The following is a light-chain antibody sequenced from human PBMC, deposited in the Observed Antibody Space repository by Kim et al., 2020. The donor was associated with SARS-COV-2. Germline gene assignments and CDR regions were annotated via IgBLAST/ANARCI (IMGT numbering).Light chain of an antibody. CDR2: DDI. J-gene: IGLJ1*01. Sequence: SYELTQPPSVSVAPGMTATITCRTNNVENKGVHWYQQKPGQAPVLLIYDDIDRSSGIPERISGSNSGDTATLTIRRVEAGDEADYFCQVWDSSRYHYVFEIGTKVTVL. V-gene: IGLV3-21*03. CDR3: QVWDSSRYHYV. CDR1: NVENKG.